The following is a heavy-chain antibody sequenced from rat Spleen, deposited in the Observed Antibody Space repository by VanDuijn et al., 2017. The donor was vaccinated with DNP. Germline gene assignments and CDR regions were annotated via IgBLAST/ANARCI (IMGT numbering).Heavy chain of an antibody. CDR2: ISSGGHT. J-gene: IGHJ2*01. Sequence: QVQLKESGPGLVQPSQTLSLTCTVSGFSLTSYTVNWVRQPPGKGLEWIAAISSGGHTYYNSTLKSRLSISRDTSKSQVFLKMNSLQTEDTAMYFCALNNYFDYWGQGVMVTVSS. CDR1: GFSLTSYT. D-gene: IGHD1-10*01. V-gene: IGHV2-6*01. CDR3: ALNNYFDY.